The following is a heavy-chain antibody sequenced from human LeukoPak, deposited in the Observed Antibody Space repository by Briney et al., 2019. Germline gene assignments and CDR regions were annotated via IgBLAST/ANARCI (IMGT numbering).Heavy chain of an antibody. V-gene: IGHV3-23*01. J-gene: IGHJ4*02. CDR1: GFTFITHT. D-gene: IGHD3-16*02. Sequence: GGSLRLSCAASGFTFITHTMSWVRQVPEKGLEWVSSAGSGMTTFYADSVKGRFTISRDNPKNMLYLQMNSLRAEDTGIYYCAKYRDGAWTKPNDFWGQGTLVTVFS. CDR2: AGSGMTT. CDR3: AKYRDGAWTKPNDF.